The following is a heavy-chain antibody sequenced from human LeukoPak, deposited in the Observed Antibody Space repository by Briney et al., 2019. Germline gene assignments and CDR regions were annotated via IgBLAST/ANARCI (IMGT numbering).Heavy chain of an antibody. CDR1: GGSISSYY. CDR3: ASYSSSIRMDV. J-gene: IGHJ6*04. D-gene: IGHD6-6*01. V-gene: IGHV4-4*07. CDR2: IYTSGTT. Sequence: PSETLSLTRTVSGGSISSYYWSWIRQPAGKRLEWIGRIYTSGTTNYNPSLKSRVTISVDKSKNQFSLKLSSVTAADTAVYYCASYSSSIRMDVWGKGTTVTVSS.